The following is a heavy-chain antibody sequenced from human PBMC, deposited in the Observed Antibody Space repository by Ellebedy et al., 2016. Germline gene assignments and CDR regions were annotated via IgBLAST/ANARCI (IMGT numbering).Heavy chain of an antibody. D-gene: IGHD5-12*01. CDR2: INHSGST. V-gene: IGHV4-34*01. CDR1: GGSFSGYY. CDR3: ARGRVATVFYYYYGMDV. Sequence: SETLSLTXAVYGGSFSGYYWSWIRQPPGKGLEWIGEINHSGSTNYNPSLKSRVTISVDTSKNQFSLKLSSVTAADTAVYYCARGRVATVFYYYYGMDVWGQGTTVTVSS. J-gene: IGHJ6*02.